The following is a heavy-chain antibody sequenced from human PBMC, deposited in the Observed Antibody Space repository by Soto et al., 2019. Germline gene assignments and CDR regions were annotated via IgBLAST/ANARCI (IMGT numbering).Heavy chain of an antibody. D-gene: IGHD2-21*02. CDR2: IDDANSA. CDR1: GFTFRTFA. CDR3: TKRPICTGDCWYFDD. J-gene: IGHJ4*02. Sequence: EMHLLESGGGSAQPGGSLRLSCAGSGFTFRTFAMYWIRQAPGKGLEWVSAIDDANSAYYADSVKGRFVISRDNSRNTVFLQMDGLRAEDTAIYYCTKRPICTGDCWYFDDWGQGILVTVS. V-gene: IGHV3-23*05.